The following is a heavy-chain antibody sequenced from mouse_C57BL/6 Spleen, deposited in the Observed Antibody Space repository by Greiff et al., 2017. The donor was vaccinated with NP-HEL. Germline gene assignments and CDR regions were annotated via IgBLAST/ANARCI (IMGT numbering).Heavy chain of an antibody. CDR3: ARSSYGNDWYFDV. CDR1: GYTFTSYW. J-gene: IGHJ1*03. V-gene: IGHV1-61*01. CDR2: IYPSDSET. Sequence: VQLQQPGAELVRPGSSVKLSCKASGYTFTSYWMDWVKQRPGQGLEWIGNIYPSDSETHYNQKFKDKATLTVDKSSSTAYMQLSSLTSEDSAVYYCARSSYGNDWYFDVWGTGTTVTVSS. D-gene: IGHD2-1*01.